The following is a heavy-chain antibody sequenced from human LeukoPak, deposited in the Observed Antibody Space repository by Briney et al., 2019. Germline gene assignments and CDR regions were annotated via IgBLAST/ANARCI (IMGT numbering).Heavy chain of an antibody. CDR2: INHSGST. CDR1: GGSFSGYY. D-gene: IGHD3-3*01. Sequence: PSGTLSLTCAVYGGSFSGYYWSWIRQPPGKGLEWIGEINHSGSTNYNPSLKSRVTISVDTSKNQFSLKLSSVTAADTAVYYCARGPAIFGVVIIKPLDYWGQGTLVTVSS. J-gene: IGHJ4*02. V-gene: IGHV4-34*01. CDR3: ARGPAIFGVVIIKPLDY.